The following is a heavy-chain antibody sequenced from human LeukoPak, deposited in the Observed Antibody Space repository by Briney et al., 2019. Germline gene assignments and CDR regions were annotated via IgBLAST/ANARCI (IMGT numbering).Heavy chain of an antibody. V-gene: IGHV7-4-1*02. CDR2: INTNTGNP. CDR3: ARPPEEAVAGILGY. D-gene: IGHD6-19*01. Sequence: ASVKVSCKASGYTFTSYAMNWVRQAPGQGLEWMGWINTNTGNPTYAQRFTGRFVFSFDTSVSTAYLQISSLTAEDTAVYYWARPPEEAVAGILGYWGQGTLVTVSS. J-gene: IGHJ4*02. CDR1: GYTFTSYA.